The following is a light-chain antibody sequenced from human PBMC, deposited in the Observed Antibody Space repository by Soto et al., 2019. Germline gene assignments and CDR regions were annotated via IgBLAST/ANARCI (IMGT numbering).Light chain of an antibody. V-gene: IGLV4-69*01. CDR2: LNSDGSH. CDR3: QTWVTGPPWV. CDR1: SGHSTYA. J-gene: IGLJ3*02. Sequence: QLVLTQSPSASASLGASVKLTCTLSSGHSTYAIAWHQQQPEKGPRYLMKLNSDGSHNKGDGIPDRFSGSSSGAERYLTISSLQSEDEADYYCQTWVTGPPWVFVVGTKVTVL.